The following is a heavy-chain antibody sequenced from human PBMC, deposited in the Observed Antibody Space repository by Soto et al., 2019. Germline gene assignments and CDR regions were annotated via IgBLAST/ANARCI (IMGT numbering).Heavy chain of an antibody. CDR1: GGSIDSHY. J-gene: IGHJ5*02. V-gene: IGHV4-59*11. CDR3: ARDRWTSRANWFDP. CDR2: ISDSGTT. D-gene: IGHD3-16*02. Sequence: SETLSLTCTVFGGSIDSHYWSWIRQAPGKALEWFGHISDSGTTNYNPSLGSRVTISVDTSRNLFSLKLSSVTAADTAVYFCARDRWTSRANWFDPWGPGTLVTVS.